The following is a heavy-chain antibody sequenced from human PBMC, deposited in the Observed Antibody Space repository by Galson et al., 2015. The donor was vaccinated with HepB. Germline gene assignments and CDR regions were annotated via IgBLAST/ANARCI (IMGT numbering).Heavy chain of an antibody. V-gene: IGHV6-1*01. CDR2: TYYRSKWYN. J-gene: IGHJ2*01. CDR1: GDSVSSNSAA. D-gene: IGHD6-6*01. Sequence: CAISGDSVSSNSAAWNWIRQSPSRGLEWLGRTYYRSKWYNDYAVSVKSRITINPDTSKNQFSLQLNSVAPGDTAVYYCARDLGWLRQYSRADWYFDLWGRGTLVTVSS. CDR3: ARDLGWLRQYSRADWYFDL.